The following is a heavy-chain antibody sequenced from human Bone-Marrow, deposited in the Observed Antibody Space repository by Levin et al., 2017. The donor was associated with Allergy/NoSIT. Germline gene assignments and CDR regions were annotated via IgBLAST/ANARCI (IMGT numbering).Heavy chain of an antibody. J-gene: IGHJ6*02. V-gene: IGHV3-30*18. CDR3: AKDIVVVPAASRYYYYYGMDV. D-gene: IGHD2-2*01. CDR2: ISYDGSNK. CDR1: GFTFSSYG. Sequence: LPGGSLRLSCAASGFTFSSYGMHWVRQAPGKGLEWVAVISYDGSNKYYADSVKGRFTISRDNSKNTLYLQMNSLRAEDTAVYYCAKDIVVVPAASRYYYYYGMDVWGQGTTVTVSS.